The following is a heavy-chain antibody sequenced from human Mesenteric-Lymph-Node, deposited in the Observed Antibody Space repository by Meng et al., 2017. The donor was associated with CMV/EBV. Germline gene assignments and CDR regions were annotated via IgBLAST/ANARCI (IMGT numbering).Heavy chain of an antibody. CDR1: GYTFIDYY. D-gene: IGHD3-9*01. CDR3: ARDRDTDWYSPFDY. V-gene: IGHV1-2*05. CDR2: INPKTGGR. J-gene: IGHJ4*02. Sequence: QVQLVQSGAEVKKPGASARVSCKASGYTFIDYYINWARQAPGQGLEWMGRINPKTGGRSYAQNFQGRVTMTRDTSINTAYMEVNRLNSDDTVMYYCARDRDTDWYSPFDYWGPGTLVTVSS.